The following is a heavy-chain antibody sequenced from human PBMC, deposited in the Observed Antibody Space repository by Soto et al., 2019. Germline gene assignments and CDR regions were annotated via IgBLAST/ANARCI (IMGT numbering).Heavy chain of an antibody. CDR2: ISGSGGST. Sequence: GGSLRLSCAASGFTFSSYAMSWVRQAPGKGLEWVSAISGSGGSTYYADSVKGRFTISRDNSKNTLYLQMNSLRAEDTAVYYCAKGSSGWYRASNAFDIWGQGTMVTVSS. CDR1: GFTFSSYA. V-gene: IGHV3-23*01. CDR3: AKGSSGWYRASNAFDI. D-gene: IGHD6-19*01. J-gene: IGHJ3*02.